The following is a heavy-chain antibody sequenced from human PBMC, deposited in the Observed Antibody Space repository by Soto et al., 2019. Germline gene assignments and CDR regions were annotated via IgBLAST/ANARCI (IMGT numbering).Heavy chain of an antibody. CDR1: GGTFSSYA. D-gene: IGHD6-19*01. V-gene: IGHV1-69*13. J-gene: IGHJ4*02. CDR3: ARSSIEGLYSSGWPFDY. CDR2: IIPIFGTA. Sequence: ASVKVSCKASGGTFSSYAISWVRQVPGQGLEWMGGIIPIFGTANYAQKFQGRVTITADESTSTAYMELSSLRSEDTAVYYCARSSIEGLYSSGWPFDYWGQGTLVTVSS.